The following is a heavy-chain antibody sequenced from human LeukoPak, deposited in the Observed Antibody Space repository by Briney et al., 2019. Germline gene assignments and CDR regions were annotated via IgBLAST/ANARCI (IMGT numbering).Heavy chain of an antibody. CDR2: INHSGST. CDR3: ARWELRLFDY. Sequence: PSETLSLTCTVSGGSISNINYYWGWIRQPPGKGLEWIGEINHSGSTNYNPSLKSRVTISVDTSKNQFSLKLSSVTAADTAVYYCARWELRLFDYWGQGTLVTVSS. CDR1: GGSISNINYY. D-gene: IGHD1-26*01. V-gene: IGHV4-39*07. J-gene: IGHJ4*02.